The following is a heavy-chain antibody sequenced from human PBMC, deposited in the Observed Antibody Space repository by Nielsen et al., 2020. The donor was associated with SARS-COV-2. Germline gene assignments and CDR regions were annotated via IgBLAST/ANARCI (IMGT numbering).Heavy chain of an antibody. Sequence: WIRQPPGKGLEWVSIISNSGGSTYYADSVKGRFTISRDNSKNTLYLQMNSLRAEDTAVYYCAKLPDSSSWCVWDFAGGSYFDYWGQGTLVTVSS. CDR3: AKLPDSSSWCVWDFAGGSYFDY. D-gene: IGHD6-13*01. V-gene: IGHV3-NL1*01. CDR2: ISNSGGST. J-gene: IGHJ4*02.